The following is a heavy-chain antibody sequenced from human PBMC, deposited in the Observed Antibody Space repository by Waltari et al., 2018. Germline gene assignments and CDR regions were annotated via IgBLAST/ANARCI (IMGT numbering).Heavy chain of an antibody. CDR2: MNPNSGNR. Sequence: QVQLVQSGAEVKKPGASVKVSCTASGYTFTNYDIHWVRQAPGQGLGWMAWMNPNSGNRGSAQKFQGRVTISRETSITTAYMELRSLRFEDTAVYYCARGRGFGGVVDYWGQGTLVTVSS. J-gene: IGHJ4*02. D-gene: IGHD3-16*01. V-gene: IGHV1-8*03. CDR1: GYTFTNYD. CDR3: ARGRGFGGVVDY.